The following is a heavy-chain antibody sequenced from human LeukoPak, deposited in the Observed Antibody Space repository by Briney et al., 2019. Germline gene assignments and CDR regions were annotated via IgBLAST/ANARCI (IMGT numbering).Heavy chain of an antibody. D-gene: IGHD6-6*01. CDR1: GGSFGGYY. V-gene: IGHV4-34*01. CDR3: ARASAYSISSGVNL. Sequence: SETLSLTCAVYGGSFGGYYWSWVRQPPGKGLEWIGQINESGNTNYSPSLKSRVSMSVDTSKKQFSLKLSSVTAADTAVYHCARASAYSISSGVNLWGQGSLVTVSS. J-gene: IGHJ5*02. CDR2: INESGNT.